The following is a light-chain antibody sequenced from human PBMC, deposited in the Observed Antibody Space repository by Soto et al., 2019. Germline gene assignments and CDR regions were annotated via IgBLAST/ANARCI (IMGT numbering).Light chain of an antibody. CDR3: SSYAGNNTYV. Sequence: QSALTDSPSSPGSPGQSFTISCTGTSSDIGAYNYVSWYQQRPGKAPKLMIYEVSRRPSGVPYRFSGSKSGSTASLTVSGLHTEDEADYYCSSYAGNNTYVFGSGTKVTVL. CDR2: EVS. CDR1: SSDIGAYNY. V-gene: IGLV2-8*01. J-gene: IGLJ6*01.